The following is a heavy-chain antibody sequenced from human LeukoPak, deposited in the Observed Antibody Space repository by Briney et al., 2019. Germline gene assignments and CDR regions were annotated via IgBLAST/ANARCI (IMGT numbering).Heavy chain of an antibody. J-gene: IGHJ4*02. V-gene: IGHV3-11*01. CDR1: GFTFSDYY. CDR2: ISSSGSTL. D-gene: IGHD2-2*01. Sequence: PGGSLRLSCAASGFTFSDYYMSWIPQAPGKGLEWVSYISSSGSTLYYADSVKGRITISRDNAKNSLYLQMNSLRAEDTALYYCAKDIERYSSSTSCYQYFDYWGQGTLVTVSS. CDR3: AKDIERYSSSTSCYQYFDY.